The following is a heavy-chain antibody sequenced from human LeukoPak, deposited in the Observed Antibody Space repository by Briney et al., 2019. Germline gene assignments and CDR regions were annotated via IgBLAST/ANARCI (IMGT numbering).Heavy chain of an antibody. CDR1: GYTFTSYG. D-gene: IGHD2-2*01. Sequence: ASVKVSCKASGYTFTSYGISWVRQAPGQGLEWMGRINPNSGGTNYAQKFQGRVSMTRDTAISTAYMERSGLRSDDTALCLCARERGGSCSSTSCNWLDPWGQGTLVTVSS. V-gene: IGHV1-2*06. CDR3: ARERGGSCSSTSCNWLDP. J-gene: IGHJ5*02. CDR2: INPNSGGT.